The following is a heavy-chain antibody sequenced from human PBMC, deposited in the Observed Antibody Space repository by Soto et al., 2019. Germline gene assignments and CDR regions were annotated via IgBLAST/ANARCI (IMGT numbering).Heavy chain of an antibody. Sequence: GGSLRLSCAASGVTFSSYAMSWVRQAPGKGLEWVSAISGSGGSTYYADSVKGRFTISRDNSKNTLYLQMNSLRAEDTAVYYCAKGGSSGWYGLYFDYWGQGTLVTVSS. CDR1: GVTFSSYA. J-gene: IGHJ4*02. CDR3: AKGGSSGWYGLYFDY. V-gene: IGHV3-23*01. CDR2: ISGSGGST. D-gene: IGHD6-19*01.